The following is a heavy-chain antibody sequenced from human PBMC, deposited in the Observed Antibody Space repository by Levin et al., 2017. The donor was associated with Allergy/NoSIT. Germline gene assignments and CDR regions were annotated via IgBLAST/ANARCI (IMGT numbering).Heavy chain of an antibody. CDR2: IYYSGST. J-gene: IGHJ6*03. D-gene: IGHD3-9*01. V-gene: IGHV4-59*01. CDR1: GGSISSYY. CDR3: ARGWKVANYDILTGYYAENYYYYMDV. Sequence: SETLSLTCTVSGGSISSYYWSWIRQPPGKGLEWIGYIYYSGSTNYNPSLKSRVTISVDTSKNQFSLKLSSVTAADTAVYYCARGWKVANYDILTGYYAENYYYYMDVWGKGTTVTVSS.